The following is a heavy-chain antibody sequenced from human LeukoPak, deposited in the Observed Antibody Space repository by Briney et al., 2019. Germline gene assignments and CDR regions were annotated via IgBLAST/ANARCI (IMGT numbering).Heavy chain of an antibody. D-gene: IGHD1-26*01. J-gene: IGHJ3*02. Sequence: GRSLRLSCAASGFTFDDYAMHWVRQAPGKGLEWVSGISWNSGSIGYADSVKGRFTISRGNAKNSLYLQMNSLRAEDTALYYCAKDIGATGDAFDIWGQGTMVTVSS. CDR1: GFTFDDYA. CDR2: ISWNSGSI. V-gene: IGHV3-9*01. CDR3: AKDIGATGDAFDI.